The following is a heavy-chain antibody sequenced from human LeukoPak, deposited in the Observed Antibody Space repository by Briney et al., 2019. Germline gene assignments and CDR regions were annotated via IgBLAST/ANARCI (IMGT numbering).Heavy chain of an antibody. CDR1: GFTFSSYW. CDR2: IKQDGSEK. J-gene: IGHJ5*02. Sequence: PGGSLRLSCAASGFTFSSYWMSWVRQAPGKGLEWVANIKQDGSEKYYVDSVKGRFTISRDNAKNSLYLQMNSLRAEDTAVYYCARGRDNCTNGVCAGANWFDPWGQGTLVTVSS. CDR3: ARGRDNCTNGVCAGANWFDP. V-gene: IGHV3-7*01. D-gene: IGHD2-8*01.